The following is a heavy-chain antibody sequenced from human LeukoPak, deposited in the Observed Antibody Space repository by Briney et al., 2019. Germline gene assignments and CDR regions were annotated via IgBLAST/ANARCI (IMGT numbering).Heavy chain of an antibody. CDR1: GFTFSSYS. CDR3: ARIHGDYYGQTDY. D-gene: IGHD4-17*01. Sequence: PRGSLRLSCAASGFTFSSYSMNWVRQAPGKGLEWVSYISSSSSTIYYADSVKGRFTISRDNAKNSLYLQMNSLRAEDTAVYYCARIHGDYYGQTDYWGQGTLVTVSS. V-gene: IGHV3-48*01. J-gene: IGHJ4*02. CDR2: ISSSSSTI.